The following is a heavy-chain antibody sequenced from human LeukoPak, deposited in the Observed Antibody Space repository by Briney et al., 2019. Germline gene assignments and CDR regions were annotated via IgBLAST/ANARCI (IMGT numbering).Heavy chain of an antibody. J-gene: IGHJ5*02. CDR3: ARESPDDIVVVPAAVLNWFDP. V-gene: IGHV3-11*04. CDR1: GFTFSDYY. Sequence: PGGSLRLSCAASGFTFSDYYMSWIRQAPGKGLEWVSYISSSGSTIYYAVSVKGRFTISRDNAKNSLYLQMNSLRAEDTAVYYCARESPDDIVVVPAAVLNWFDPWGQGTLVTVSS. D-gene: IGHD2-2*01. CDR2: ISSSGSTI.